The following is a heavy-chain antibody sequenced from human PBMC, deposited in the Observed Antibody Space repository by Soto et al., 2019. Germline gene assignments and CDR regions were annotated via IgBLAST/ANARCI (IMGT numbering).Heavy chain of an antibody. CDR1: GYTFTGYY. CDR2: INPNSGGT. D-gene: IGHD3-3*01. Sequence: ASVKVSCKASGYTFTGYYMHWVRQAPGQGLEWMGWINPNSGGTNYAQKFQGWVTMTRDTSISTAYMELSRLRSDDTAVYYCARDLNYDFWFAGMDVWGQGTTVTVSS. V-gene: IGHV1-2*04. CDR3: ARDLNYDFWFAGMDV. J-gene: IGHJ6*02.